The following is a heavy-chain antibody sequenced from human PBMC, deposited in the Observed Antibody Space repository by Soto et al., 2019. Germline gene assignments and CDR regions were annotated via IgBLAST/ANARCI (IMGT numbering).Heavy chain of an antibody. D-gene: IGHD1-26*01. CDR1: GYTFTSYG. V-gene: IGHV1-18*01. CDR2: ISAYNGNT. J-gene: IGHJ5*02. CDR3: ARVDEWELPKKYHNWFDP. Sequence: ASVEVSCKASGYTFTSYGISWVRQAPGQGLEWMGWISAYNGNTNYAQKLQGRVTMTTDTSTSTAYMELRSLRSDDTAVYYCARVDEWELPKKYHNWFDPWGQGTLVTVSS.